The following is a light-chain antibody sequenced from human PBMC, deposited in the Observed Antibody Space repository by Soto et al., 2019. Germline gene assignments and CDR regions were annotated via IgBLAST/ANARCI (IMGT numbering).Light chain of an antibody. CDR2: DVS. Sequence: QSVLTQPASVSGSPGQSITISCTGTSSDVGGYNYVSWYQQHPGKAPKLMIYDVSNRPSGVSNRFSGSKSGNTAFLTISGLQAEDEADYYCSSYTSSSTLIVFGTGTKVTVL. J-gene: IGLJ1*01. CDR3: SSYTSSSTLIV. V-gene: IGLV2-14*01. CDR1: SSDVGGYNY.